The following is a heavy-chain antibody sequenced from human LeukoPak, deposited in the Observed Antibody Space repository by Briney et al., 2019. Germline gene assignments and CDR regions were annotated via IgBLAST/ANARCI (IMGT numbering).Heavy chain of an antibody. CDR2: ISYDGSNK. V-gene: IGHV3-30*04. D-gene: IGHD2-21*01. J-gene: IGHJ4*02. Sequence: PGGSLRLSCAASGFTFSSYAMHWVRQAPGKGLEWVAVISYDGSNKYSADSVKGRFTISRDNSKNTLYLQMNSLRAEDTAVHYCARGYCGGDCLDYWGQGTLVTVSS. CDR1: GFTFSSYA. CDR3: ARGYCGGDCLDY.